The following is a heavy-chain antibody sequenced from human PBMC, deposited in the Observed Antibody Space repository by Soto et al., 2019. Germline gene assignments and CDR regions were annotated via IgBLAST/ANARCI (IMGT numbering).Heavy chain of an antibody. D-gene: IGHD3-10*01. CDR1: GGSVSSGSYY. CDR2: IYYSGST. V-gene: IGHV4-61*01. CDR3: ARAYYRARFDP. Sequence: PSETLSLTCTVSGGSVSSGSYYWSWIRQPPGKGLEWIGYIYYSGSTKYHPSLKSRVTISVDTSKNQFSLKLSSVTAADTAVYYCARAYYRARFDPWGQGTLVTVSS. J-gene: IGHJ5*02.